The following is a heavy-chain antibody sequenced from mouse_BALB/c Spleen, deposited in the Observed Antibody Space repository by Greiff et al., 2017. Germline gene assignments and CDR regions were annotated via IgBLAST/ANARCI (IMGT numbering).Heavy chain of an antibody. J-gene: IGHJ2*01. Sequence: LQESGPELVKPGASVRISCKASGYTFTSYYIHWVKQRPGQGLEWIGWIYPGNVNTKYNEKFKGKATLTADKSSSTAYMQLSSLTSEDSAVYFCARETPCFDYWGQGTTLTVSS. CDR3: ARETPCFDY. CDR2: IYPGNVNT. CDR1: GYTFTSYY. V-gene: IGHV1S56*01.